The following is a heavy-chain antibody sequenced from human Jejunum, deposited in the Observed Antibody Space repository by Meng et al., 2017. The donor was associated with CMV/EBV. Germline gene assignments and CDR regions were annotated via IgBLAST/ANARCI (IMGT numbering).Heavy chain of an antibody. J-gene: IGHJ6*02. V-gene: IGHV3-7*01. CDR3: ARDPFTGMDV. Sequence: CAASGLTFKRYWMTSVRQAPGKGLEWVANIKYDGSESNSVDSVKGRFTISRDNAENSLYLQMDDLRAEDTAVYYCARDPFTGMDVWGQGTTVTVSS. D-gene: IGHD3-16*01. CDR1: GLTFKRYW. CDR2: IKYDGSES.